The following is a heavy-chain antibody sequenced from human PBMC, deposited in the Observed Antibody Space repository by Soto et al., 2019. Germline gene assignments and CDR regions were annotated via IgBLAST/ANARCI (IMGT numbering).Heavy chain of an antibody. J-gene: IGHJ5*02. CDR3: ARDQLEGNWFDP. V-gene: IGHV4-30-2*01. CDR1: GGSISSGGYS. CDR2: IYHSGGT. D-gene: IGHD1-1*01. Sequence: QLQLQESGSGLVRPSQTLSLTCAVSGGSISSGGYSWNWIRQPPGKGLEWIGYIYHSGGTLFNPSLKRRVTISVDKSKNHFSLKLTSVTAADTAVYYCARDQLEGNWFDPWGQGTLVTVSS.